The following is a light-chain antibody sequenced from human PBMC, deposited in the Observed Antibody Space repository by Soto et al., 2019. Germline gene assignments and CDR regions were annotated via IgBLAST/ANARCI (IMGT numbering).Light chain of an antibody. V-gene: IGKV1-27*01. J-gene: IGKJ5*01. CDR3: QKYHSGLIT. CDR1: QVIGNY. Sequence: IRMSQSQCCGSPSVGPRVAIPSRASQVIGNYLAWYQQKPGKVPKLLIYGAYTLQSGVPSRFSGSGSGTDFTLTISSLQPEDVAIYYCQKYHSGLITFGQRRRLEI. CDR2: GAY.